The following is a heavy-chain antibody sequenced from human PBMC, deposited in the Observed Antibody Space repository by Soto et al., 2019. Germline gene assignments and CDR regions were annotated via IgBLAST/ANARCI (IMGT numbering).Heavy chain of an antibody. CDR2: ISSSSSYI. J-gene: IGHJ4*02. CDR3: ASLSRFALDY. V-gene: IGHV3-21*01. CDR1: GFTFNTYS. D-gene: IGHD3-10*01. Sequence: PGGSLRLSCAASGFTFNTYSMNWVRQAPGKGLEWVSSISSSSSYIYYTDSVKGRFTISRDNAKNSLYLQMNSLRAEDTAVYYCASLSRFALDYWGQGTLVTDSS.